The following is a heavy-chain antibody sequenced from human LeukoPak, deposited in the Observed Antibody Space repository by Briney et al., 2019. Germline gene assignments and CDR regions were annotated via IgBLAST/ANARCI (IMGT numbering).Heavy chain of an antibody. CDR1: GYTFASYD. CDR3: AKVRSGGQQFPPNWFDP. CDR2: MNPNSGNT. Sequence: GASVKVSCKASGYTFASYDINWVRQAAGQGLEWMGWMNPNSGNTGYAQKFQGRVIMTRSTSINTAYMELISLTSEDTAVYYCAKVRSGGQQFPPNWFDPWGQGTLVTVSS. D-gene: IGHD6-19*01. J-gene: IGHJ5*02. V-gene: IGHV1-8*01.